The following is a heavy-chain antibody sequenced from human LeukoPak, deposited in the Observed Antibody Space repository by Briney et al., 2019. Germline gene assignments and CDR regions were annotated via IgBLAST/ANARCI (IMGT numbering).Heavy chain of an antibody. D-gene: IGHD3-10*01. CDR1: GGSISSYY. CDR3: ARDSGGSGSYPIYYYYGMDV. Sequence: KPSETLSLTCTVSGGSISSYYWSWIRQPPGKGLEWIGYIYYSGSTNYNPSLKSRVTTSVDTSKNQFSLKLSSVTAADTAVYYCARDSGGSGSYPIYYYYGMDVWGQGTTVTVSS. V-gene: IGHV4-59*01. CDR2: IYYSGST. J-gene: IGHJ6*02.